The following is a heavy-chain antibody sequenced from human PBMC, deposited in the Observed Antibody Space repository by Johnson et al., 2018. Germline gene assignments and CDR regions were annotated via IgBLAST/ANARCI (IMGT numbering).Heavy chain of an antibody. J-gene: IGHJ6*03. CDR2: ISYDGSNK. CDR1: GFTFSSYG. V-gene: IGHV3-30*03. CDR3: ARDRGIVGATTLLLSYYMDV. Sequence: QVQLVQSGGGVVQPGRSLRLSCAASGFTFSSYGMHWVRQAPGKGLEWVAVISYDGSNKYYADSVKGRFTISRDNAKNSLYLQMNSRRAEDTAVYYCARDRGIVGATTLLLSYYMDVWGKGTTVTVSS. D-gene: IGHD1-26*01.